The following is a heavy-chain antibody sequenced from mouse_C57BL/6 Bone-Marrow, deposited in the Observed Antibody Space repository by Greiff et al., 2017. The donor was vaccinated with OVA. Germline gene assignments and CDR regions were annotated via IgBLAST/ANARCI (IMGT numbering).Heavy chain of an antibody. Sequence: QVQLQQPGTELVKPGASVKLSCKASGYTFTSYWMHWVKQRPGQGLEWIGNINPSNGGTNYNEKFKSKATLTVDKSSSTAYMQLSRLTSEDSAVYYCARGPTYSGFFDYWGQGTTLTVSS. CDR1: GYTFTSYW. V-gene: IGHV1-53*01. D-gene: IGHD1-2*01. CDR2: INPSNGGT. CDR3: ARGPTYSGFFDY. J-gene: IGHJ2*01.